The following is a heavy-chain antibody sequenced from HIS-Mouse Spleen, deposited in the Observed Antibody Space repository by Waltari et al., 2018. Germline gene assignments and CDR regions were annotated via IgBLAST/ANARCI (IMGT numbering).Heavy chain of an antibody. CDR1: GGPISSSSYS. J-gene: IGHJ2*01. CDR3: AREIPYSSSWYDWYFDL. V-gene: IGHV4-39*07. D-gene: IGHD6-13*01. CDR2: IYYSGST. Sequence: QLQLQESGPGLVKPSETLSLTCTVSGGPISSSSYSWGWFRQPPGKGLEWIGSIYYSGSTYYNPSLKSRVTISVDTSKNQFSLKLSSVTAADTAVYYCAREIPYSSSWYDWYFDLWGRGTLVTVSS.